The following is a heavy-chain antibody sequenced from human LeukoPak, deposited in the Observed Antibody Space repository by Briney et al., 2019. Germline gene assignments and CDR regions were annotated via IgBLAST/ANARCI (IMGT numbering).Heavy chain of an antibody. CDR1: GGSISSYY. Sequence: SETLSLTCTVSGGSISSYYWSWIRQPPGKGLEWIGYIYYSGSTNYNPSLKSRVTISVDTSKNQFSLKLSSVAAADTAVYYCARAPYWYGMDVWGQGTTVTVSS. CDR3: ARAPYWYGMDV. V-gene: IGHV4-59*01. CDR2: IYYSGST. J-gene: IGHJ6*02. D-gene: IGHD2-8*02.